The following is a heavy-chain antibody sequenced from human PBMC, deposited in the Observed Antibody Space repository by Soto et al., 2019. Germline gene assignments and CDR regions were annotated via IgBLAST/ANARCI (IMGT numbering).Heavy chain of an antibody. CDR1: GGSVSSSQW. J-gene: IGHJ3*02. CDR2: THHSGNT. Sequence: SETLSLTCAVSGGSVSSSQWWTWVRQPPGKGLEWIAETHHSGNTKYNPSLKSRVTISLDTSKNQFSLNLISVTAADTAVYYCARDADFGSGNSKSGAFDIWGQGTMVTVS. D-gene: IGHD3-10*01. CDR3: ARDADFGSGNSKSGAFDI. V-gene: IGHV4-4*02.